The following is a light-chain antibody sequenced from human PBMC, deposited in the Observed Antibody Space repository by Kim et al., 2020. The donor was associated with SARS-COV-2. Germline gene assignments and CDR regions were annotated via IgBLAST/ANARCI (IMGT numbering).Light chain of an antibody. CDR3: QQYGSLWT. Sequence: LSPGERATLSCRASQSVSSSYLACYQQKPGQAPRLLIYGASSRATGIPDRFSGSGSGTDFTLTISRLEPEDFAVYYCQQYGSLWTFGQGTKVDIK. CDR1: QSVSSSY. J-gene: IGKJ1*01. V-gene: IGKV3-20*01. CDR2: GAS.